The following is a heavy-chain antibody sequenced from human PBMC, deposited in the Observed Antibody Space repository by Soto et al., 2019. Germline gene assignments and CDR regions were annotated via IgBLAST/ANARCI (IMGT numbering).Heavy chain of an antibody. J-gene: IGHJ6*02. V-gene: IGHV2-70*04. CDR2: IDWDDDK. D-gene: IGHD3-10*01. CDR1: GFSLSTSGMR. CDR3: ARMGYYCSGSNYYGMDV. Sequence: SGPTLVNPTQTLTLTCTFSGFSLSTSGMRVSWIRQPPGKALEWLARIDWDDDKFYSTSLKTRLTISKDTSKNQVVLTMTNMDPVDTATYYCARMGYYCSGSNYYGMDVWGQGTTVTVSS.